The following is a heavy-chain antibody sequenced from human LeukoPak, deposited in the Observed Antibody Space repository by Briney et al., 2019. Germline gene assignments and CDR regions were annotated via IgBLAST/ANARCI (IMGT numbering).Heavy chain of an antibody. Sequence: GGSLRLSCAASGFTFSSYWMIWARQAPGKGLEWVASINHNGNVYYYVDSVKGRFTISRDNAKNSLYLQMSNLRAEDTAVYFCARGGGLDVWGQGATVTVSS. J-gene: IGHJ6*02. CDR2: INHNGNVY. CDR3: ARGGGLDV. CDR1: GFTFSSYW. V-gene: IGHV3-7*03. D-gene: IGHD3-16*01.